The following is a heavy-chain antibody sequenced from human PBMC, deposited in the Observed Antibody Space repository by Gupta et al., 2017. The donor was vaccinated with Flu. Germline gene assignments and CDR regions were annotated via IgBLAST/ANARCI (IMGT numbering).Heavy chain of an antibody. D-gene: IGHD1-14*01. CDR1: GFTFSSYA. CDR3: AKSESINSAFDI. V-gene: IGHV3-23*01. Sequence: EVQLLESGGGLVQPGGSLRLSCAASGFTFSSYAMSWVRQAPGKGLEWGSAISGSGGSTYYADSVKGRFTISRDNSKNTLYLQMNSLRAEDTAVYYCAKSESINSAFDIWGQGTMVTVSS. CDR2: ISGSGGST. J-gene: IGHJ3*02.